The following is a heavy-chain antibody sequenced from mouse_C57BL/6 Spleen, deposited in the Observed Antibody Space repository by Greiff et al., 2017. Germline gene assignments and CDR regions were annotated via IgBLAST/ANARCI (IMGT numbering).Heavy chain of an antibody. CDR1: GYTFTDYY. D-gene: IGHD1-1*01. J-gene: IGHJ2*01. CDR3: ARGGPTVVAPFDY. CDR2: INPNNGGT. Sequence: VQLQQSGPELVKPGASVKISCKASGYTFTDYYMNWVKQSHGKSLEWIGDINPNNGGTSYNQKFKGKATLTVDKSSSTAYMELLSLTSEDSAVYYCARGGPTVVAPFDYWGQGTTLTVSS. V-gene: IGHV1-26*01.